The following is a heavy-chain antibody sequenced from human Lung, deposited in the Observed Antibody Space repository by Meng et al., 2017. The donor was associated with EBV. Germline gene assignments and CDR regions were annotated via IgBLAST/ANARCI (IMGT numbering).Heavy chain of an antibody. CDR1: GRNFSIYA. J-gene: IGHJ4*02. D-gene: IGHD6-19*01. Sequence: VELGHSGAEVKKPGSQVIVSCKASGRNFSIYAVNWVRQAPGQGLEWMGGIIPMFGTAKYAQKFQGRGTIPADESTKTAYMELSSLRSEDTAVYYCARSSFSSGWYVSNYWGQGTLVTVSS. V-gene: IGHV1-69*01. CDR2: IIPMFGTA. CDR3: ARSSFSSGWYVSNY.